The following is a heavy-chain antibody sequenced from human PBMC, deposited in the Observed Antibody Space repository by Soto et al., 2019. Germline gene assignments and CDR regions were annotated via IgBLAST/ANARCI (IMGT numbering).Heavy chain of an antibody. CDR3: ARGGGRPRHFDY. CDR2: IYYSGGT. V-gene: IGHV4-30-4*01. D-gene: IGHD3-16*01. J-gene: IGHJ4*02. Sequence: SETLSLTCTVSGGSSSSGDYYWSWIRQPPGKGLEWIGYIYYSGGTYYNPSLKSRVTISVDTSKNQFSLKLSSVTAADTAVYYCARGGGRPRHFDYWGQGTLVTVSS. CDR1: GGSSSSGDYY.